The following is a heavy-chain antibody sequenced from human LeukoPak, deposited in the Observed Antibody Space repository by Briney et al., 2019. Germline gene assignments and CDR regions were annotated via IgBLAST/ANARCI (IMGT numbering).Heavy chain of an antibody. CDR1: GGSFSGYY. D-gene: IGHD3-3*01. Sequence: SETLSLACAVYGGSFSGYYWSWIRQPPGKGLEWIGEINHSGSTNYNPSLKSRVTISVDTSKNQFSLKLSSVTAADTAVYYCARAGVITIFGVVSKTYNWFDPWGQGTLVTVSS. CDR3: ARAGVITIFGVVSKTYNWFDP. CDR2: INHSGST. V-gene: IGHV4-34*01. J-gene: IGHJ5*02.